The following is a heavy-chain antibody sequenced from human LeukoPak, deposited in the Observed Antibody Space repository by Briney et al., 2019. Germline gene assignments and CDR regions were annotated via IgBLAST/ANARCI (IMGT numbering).Heavy chain of an antibody. Sequence: PEGSLRLSCAASGFTFDDYAMHWVRQAPGKGLEWVSGISWNSGSIGYADSVKGRFTISRDNAKNSLYLQMNSLRAEDTALYYCAKALYSSGWQDAFDIWGQGTMVTVSS. CDR1: GFTFDDYA. V-gene: IGHV3-9*01. D-gene: IGHD6-19*01. CDR3: AKALYSSGWQDAFDI. J-gene: IGHJ3*02. CDR2: ISWNSGSI.